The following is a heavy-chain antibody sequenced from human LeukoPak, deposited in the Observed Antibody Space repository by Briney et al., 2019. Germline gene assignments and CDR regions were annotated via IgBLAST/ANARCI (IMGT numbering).Heavy chain of an antibody. Sequence: GGSLRLSCAASGFTFSDYAMSWVRQAPGKGLEWVSRINIEGSRTDYADSVRGRFTISRDNAKNTVYLQMNSLTAEDTAVYYCARSMSGINDFWGQGTLVTVSS. CDR2: INIEGSRT. CDR1: GFTFSDYA. D-gene: IGHD3-3*01. CDR3: ARSMSGINDF. J-gene: IGHJ4*02. V-gene: IGHV3-74*01.